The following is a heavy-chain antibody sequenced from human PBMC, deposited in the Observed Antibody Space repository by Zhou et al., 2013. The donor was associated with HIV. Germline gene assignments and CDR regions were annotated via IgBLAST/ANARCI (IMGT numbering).Heavy chain of an antibody. V-gene: IGHV1-18*01. J-gene: IGHJ4*02. CDR3: ARGGSGYGY. D-gene: IGHD3-22*01. Sequence: QVHLVQSGALVAKPGASVKVSCKASGYTFSSYGISWVRQAPGQGLEWMAWISGDTLNTNFTRKLEGRLSLTADTATNTAYMELRGLTSDDTAIYYCARGGSGYGYWGQGTLLAVSS. CDR2: ISGDTLNT. CDR1: GYTFSSYG.